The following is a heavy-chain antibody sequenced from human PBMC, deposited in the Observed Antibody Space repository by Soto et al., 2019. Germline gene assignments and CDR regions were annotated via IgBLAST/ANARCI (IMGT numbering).Heavy chain of an antibody. D-gene: IGHD3-16*01. CDR1: DLYISCLY. J-gene: IGHJ5*02. CDR3: ARAFTPIDPAGTFRACFAP. Sequence: SETLSLTCAFYDLYISCLYLILIRQTQGKGLEWIGEINHSGSTNYNPSLKSRVTISVDTSKNQFSLKLSSVTAADTAVYYCARAFTPIDPAGTFRACFAPGVQGSRVP. V-gene: IGHV4-34*01. CDR2: INHSGST.